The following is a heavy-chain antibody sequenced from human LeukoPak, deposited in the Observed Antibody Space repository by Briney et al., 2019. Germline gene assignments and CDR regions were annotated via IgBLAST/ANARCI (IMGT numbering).Heavy chain of an antibody. Sequence: ASVKVSCKASGYTFTSYDINWVRQANGQGLEWMGWMNPNSGKTGNEKKFQGRVTITRNTSISTAYMELSSLRSEDTAVYYCASQKGSYSSGWRPYDYWGQGTLVTVSS. J-gene: IGHJ4*02. CDR1: GYTFTSYD. CDR3: ASQKGSYSSGWRPYDY. D-gene: IGHD6-19*01. CDR2: MNPNSGKT. V-gene: IGHV1-8*01.